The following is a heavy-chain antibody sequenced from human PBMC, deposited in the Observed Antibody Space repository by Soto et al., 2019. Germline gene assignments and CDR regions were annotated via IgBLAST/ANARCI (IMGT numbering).Heavy chain of an antibody. CDR2: ISSSSSYI. D-gene: IGHD3-10*01. V-gene: IGHV3-21*01. CDR3: ARVKGGSSDDPNPYYYYGMDV. CDR1: GFTFSSYS. Sequence: GGSLRLSCAASGFTFSSYSMNWVRQAPGKGLEWVSSISSSSSYIYYADSVKGRFTISRDNAKNSLYLQMNSLRAEDTAVYYCARVKGGSSDDPNPYYYYGMDVWGQGTTVTVSS. J-gene: IGHJ6*02.